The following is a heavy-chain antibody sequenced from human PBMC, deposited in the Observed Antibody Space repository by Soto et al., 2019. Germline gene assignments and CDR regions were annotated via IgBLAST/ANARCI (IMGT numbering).Heavy chain of an antibody. J-gene: IGHJ2*01. Sequence: QVQLQESGPGLVKPSGTLSLTCAVSGGSISSSNWWSWVRQLPGKGLEWIGEIYHSGSTNYNPSLKSRVTISADKSKNQFSLKLSSVTAADTAVYYCASPPTDYGGNGDWYFDLWGRGTLVTVSS. CDR2: IYHSGST. CDR1: GGSISSSNW. V-gene: IGHV4-4*02. D-gene: IGHD4-17*01. CDR3: ASPPTDYGGNGDWYFDL.